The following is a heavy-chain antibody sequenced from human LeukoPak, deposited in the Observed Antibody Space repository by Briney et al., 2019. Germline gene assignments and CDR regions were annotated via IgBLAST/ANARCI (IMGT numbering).Heavy chain of an antibody. CDR3: ARDSGSYYFDY. V-gene: IGHV3-53*01. J-gene: IGHJ4*02. D-gene: IGHD1-26*01. CDR1: GFTVSSNY. CDR2: IYSGGST. Sequence: GGSLRLSCAASGFTVSSNYMSWVRQAPGKGLEWVSIIYSGGSTYYADSVKGRFTIPRDNSNNTLYLQMNSLRADDTAVYYCARDSGSYYFDYWGQGTLVTVSS.